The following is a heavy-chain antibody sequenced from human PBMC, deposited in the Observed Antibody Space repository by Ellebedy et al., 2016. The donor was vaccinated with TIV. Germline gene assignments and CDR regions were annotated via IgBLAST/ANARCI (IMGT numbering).Heavy chain of an antibody. CDR1: GYIFSSYG. J-gene: IGHJ3*01. Sequence: AASVKVSCKASGYIFSSYGISWVRQAPGQGLEWMGWISAYDGNTDYAQNLQGRVTMTTDTSANTAHMELRSLRSDDTAVYYCARGSGVGATADAFDVWGQGTVVIVSS. CDR2: ISAYDGNT. D-gene: IGHD1-26*01. V-gene: IGHV1-18*01. CDR3: ARGSGVGATADAFDV.